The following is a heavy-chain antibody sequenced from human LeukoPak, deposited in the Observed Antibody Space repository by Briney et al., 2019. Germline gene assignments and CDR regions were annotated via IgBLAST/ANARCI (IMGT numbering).Heavy chain of an antibody. D-gene: IGHD5-24*01. CDR3: ARGVEMATTTGFDY. V-gene: IGHV1-69*05. Sequence: SVKVSCKASGGTFSSYAISWVRQAPGQGLEWMGGIIPIFGTANYAQKFQGRVTITTDESTSTAYMELSSLRCEDTAVYYCARGVEMATTTGFDYWGQGTLVTVSS. CDR2: IIPIFGTA. J-gene: IGHJ4*02. CDR1: GGTFSSYA.